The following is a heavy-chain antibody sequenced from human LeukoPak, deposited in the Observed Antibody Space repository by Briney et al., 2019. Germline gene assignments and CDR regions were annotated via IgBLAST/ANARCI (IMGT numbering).Heavy chain of an antibody. CDR3: ARQYCSSTSCYMEN. J-gene: IGHJ4*02. Sequence: PSETLSLTCTVSGGSISSSSYYWGWIRQPPGKGLEWIGSIYYSGSTYYNPSLKSRVTISVDTSKNQFSLKLSSVTAADTAVYYCARQYCSSTSCYMENWGQGTLVTVSS. D-gene: IGHD2-2*02. CDR2: IYYSGST. V-gene: IGHV4-39*07. CDR1: GGSISSSSYY.